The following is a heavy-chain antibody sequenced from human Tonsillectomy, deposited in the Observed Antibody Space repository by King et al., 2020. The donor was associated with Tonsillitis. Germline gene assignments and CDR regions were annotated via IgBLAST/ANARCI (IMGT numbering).Heavy chain of an antibody. D-gene: IGHD3-22*01. J-gene: IGHJ4*02. CDR1: GFTFSNYA. CDR2: ISGSGVST. Sequence: QLVQSGGGLVQPGGSLRLSCAASGFTFSNYAMIWVRQAPGKGLEWVSGISGSGVSTYYADSVKGRFTISRDNSKNTLYLQMNSLRPEDTAVYYCPKEKSTRDFYDSSGPVGCDYWPQGTLVPVPT. CDR3: PKEKSTRDFYDSSGPVGCDY. V-gene: IGHV3-23*04.